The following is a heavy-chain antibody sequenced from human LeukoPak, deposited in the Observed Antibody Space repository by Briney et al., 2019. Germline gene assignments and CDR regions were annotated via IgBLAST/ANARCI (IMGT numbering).Heavy chain of an antibody. V-gene: IGHV4-59*11. CDR1: GDSIGSHY. J-gene: IGHJ3*02. Sequence: SETLSLTCTVSGDSIGSHYWSWIRQPPGKGLEWIGYIFYVGSTNYNPSLKSRVTISVDTSKNQFSLKLNSVTAADTAVYYCARDYYDSRGEAFDIWGQGTMVTISS. CDR3: ARDYYDSRGEAFDI. D-gene: IGHD3-22*01. CDR2: IFYVGST.